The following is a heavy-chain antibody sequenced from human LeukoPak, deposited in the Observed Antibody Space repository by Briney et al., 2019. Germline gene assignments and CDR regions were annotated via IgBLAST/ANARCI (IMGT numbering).Heavy chain of an antibody. V-gene: IGHV1-69*01. CDR1: GGTFSSYA. CDR2: IIPIFGTA. CDR3: AGCQVRGVIIKGNWFDP. J-gene: IGHJ5*02. D-gene: IGHD3-10*01. Sequence: SVKVSCKASGGTFSSYAISWVRQAPGQGLEWMGGIIPIFGTANYAQKFQGRVTITADESTSTAYMELSSLRSEDTAVYYCAGCQVRGVIIKGNWFDPWGQGTLVTVSS.